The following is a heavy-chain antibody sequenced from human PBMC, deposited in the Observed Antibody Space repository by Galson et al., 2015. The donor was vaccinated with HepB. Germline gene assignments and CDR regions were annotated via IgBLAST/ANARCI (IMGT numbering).Heavy chain of an antibody. CDR2: ISGYSGDT. CDR3: ATDSSGCYYFDY. J-gene: IGHJ4*02. CDR1: GYTFSSYG. V-gene: IGHV1-18*01. D-gene: IGHD3-22*01. Sequence: SVKVSCKASGYTFSSYGISWVRQAPGQGPEWMGWISGYSGDTNYAQNFQGRVTMTTDTSTSTAYMELRSLRSDDTAVYYCATDSSGCYYFDYWGQGTLVIVSS.